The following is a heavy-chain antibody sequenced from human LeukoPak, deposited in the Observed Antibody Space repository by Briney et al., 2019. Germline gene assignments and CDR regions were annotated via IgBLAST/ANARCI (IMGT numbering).Heavy chain of an antibody. CDR1: GVSISSSSYY. J-gene: IGHJ5*02. CDR3: ARRSSSSPTPYWFDP. Sequence: SETLSLTCTVSGVSISSSSYYWVWIRQPPGKGLEWIGSSYYSGSTYSNQSLKSRVTISLDTSKNHFSLQLSSVTAADTAVYYCARRSSSSPTPYWFDPWGQGTLVTVSS. V-gene: IGHV4-39*01. D-gene: IGHD6-6*01. CDR2: SYYSGST.